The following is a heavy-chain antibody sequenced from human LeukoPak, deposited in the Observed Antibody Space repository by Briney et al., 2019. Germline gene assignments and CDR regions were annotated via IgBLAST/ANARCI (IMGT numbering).Heavy chain of an antibody. Sequence: SQTLSPTCTVSGGSISSGDYYWSWIRQPPGKGREWIGYIYYSGSTYYNPSLKSRVTISVDTSKNQFSLKLSSVTAADTAVYYCASPYKSPDSGSYFLVYWGQGTLVTVSS. J-gene: IGHJ4*02. CDR2: IYYSGST. CDR3: ASPYKSPDSGSYFLVY. D-gene: IGHD1-26*01. V-gene: IGHV4-30-4*08. CDR1: GGSISSGDYY.